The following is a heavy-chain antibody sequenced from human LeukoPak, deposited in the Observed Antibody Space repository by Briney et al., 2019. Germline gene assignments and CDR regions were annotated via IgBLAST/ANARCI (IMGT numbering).Heavy chain of an antibody. CDR3: ARSQWLIDASIDY. J-gene: IGHJ4*02. CDR2: LIPTSGGT. CDR1: GYTFTGYY. Sequence: ASVKVSCKASGYTFTGYYMHWVRQAPGQGLEWMGWLIPTSGGTKYAQKFQGRVTMTRDTSISTAYMELSRLRSDDTAVYYCARSQWLIDASIDYWGQGTLVTVSS. D-gene: IGHD6-19*01. V-gene: IGHV1-2*02.